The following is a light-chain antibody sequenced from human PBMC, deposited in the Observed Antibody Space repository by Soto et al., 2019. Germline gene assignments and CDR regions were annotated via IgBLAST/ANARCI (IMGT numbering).Light chain of an antibody. V-gene: IGLV1-40*01. CDR3: QSYDRSLSGWV. CDR2: GNS. J-gene: IGLJ3*02. Sequence: QYVLTQPPSVSGAPGQRVTISCTGSSSNIGAGYDVHWYRHLPVTATKLLIYGNSNRPSGVPDGFAGCKSDTLASLAIPGLHDVDDADYSCQSYDRSLSGWVFGGGTKLTVL. CDR1: SSNIGAGYD.